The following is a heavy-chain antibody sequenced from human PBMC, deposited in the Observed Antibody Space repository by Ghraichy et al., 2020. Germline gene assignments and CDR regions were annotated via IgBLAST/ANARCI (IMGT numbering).Heavy chain of an antibody. Sequence: LSLTCAVSGFTITNDWMHWVRQAPGKGLVWVSHIKSDGSGTTYADSVKGRFTISRDNAKNTLFLQMNSLRAEDTAVYYCARDRHYAMDVWGPGTTVTVSS. CDR1: GFTITNDW. CDR3: ARDRHYAMDV. J-gene: IGHJ6*02. V-gene: IGHV3-74*01. CDR2: IKSDGSGT.